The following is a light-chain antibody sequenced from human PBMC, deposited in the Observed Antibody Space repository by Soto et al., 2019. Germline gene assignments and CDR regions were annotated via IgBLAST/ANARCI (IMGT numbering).Light chain of an antibody. CDR2: DAS. Sequence: EVVLTQSPATLSLSPGERATLSCTASQSVTTYLAWYQQKPGQAPRLLIYDASTRATGIPARFSGSGSGTDFTLTISSLEPEDFAVYDCQQRSNWPPGVTFGPGTKVDIK. V-gene: IGKV3-11*01. CDR3: QQRSNWPPGVT. CDR1: QSVTTY. J-gene: IGKJ3*01.